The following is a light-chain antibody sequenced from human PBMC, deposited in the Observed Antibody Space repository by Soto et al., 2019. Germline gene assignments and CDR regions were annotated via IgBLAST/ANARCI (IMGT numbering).Light chain of an antibody. CDR1: QSVSSY. Sequence: EIVLTQSPATLSLSPGERATLSCRASQSVSSYLAWYQQKPGQAPRLLIYDASNRATGIPARFSGSGSGTDFVLTISSLEPEVFAVYYCQQRSNWPRSTFGQGTKLQIK. J-gene: IGKJ2*01. CDR2: DAS. CDR3: QQRSNWPRST. V-gene: IGKV3-11*01.